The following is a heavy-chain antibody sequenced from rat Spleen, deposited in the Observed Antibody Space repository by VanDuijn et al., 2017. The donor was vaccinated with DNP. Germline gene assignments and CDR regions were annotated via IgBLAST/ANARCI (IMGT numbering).Heavy chain of an antibody. V-gene: IGHV3-3*01. D-gene: IGHD1-1*01. CDR1: GYSITSSFR. Sequence: EVYLQESGPGLVKPSQSLSLTCSVTGYSITSSFRWSWIRKFPENKLEWMAYINNVAITNYNPSPKSRISSTLDTSKNQFFLQLDSVTTEDTATYYCARGGYYSGGVFDYWGQGTLVTVSS. CDR3: ARGGYYSGGVFDY. J-gene: IGHJ3*01. CDR2: INNVAIT.